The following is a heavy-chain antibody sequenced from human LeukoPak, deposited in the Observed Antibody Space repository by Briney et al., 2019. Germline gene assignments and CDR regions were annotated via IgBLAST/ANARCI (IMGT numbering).Heavy chain of an antibody. CDR3: ARDTHIVVVPAAIHSWFDP. Sequence: SVKVSCKASGGTFSSYTISWVRQAPGQGLEWMGRIIPILGIANYAQKFQGRVTITADKSTSTAYMGLSSLRSEDTAVYYCARDTHIVVVPAAIHSWFDPWGQGTLVTVSS. J-gene: IGHJ5*02. D-gene: IGHD2-2*02. CDR1: GGTFSSYT. CDR2: IIPILGIA. V-gene: IGHV1-69*04.